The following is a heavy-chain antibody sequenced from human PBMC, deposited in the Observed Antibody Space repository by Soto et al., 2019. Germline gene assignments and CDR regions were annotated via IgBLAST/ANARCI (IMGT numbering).Heavy chain of an antibody. CDR2: IYYTGTT. D-gene: IGHD2-8*01. Sequence: SETLSLTCVVSGGSISSSNHYWAWIRQPPGKGLEWIGTIYYTGTTYYNPSLKSRVTISVDTSRNQFSLNLGSVTASDTAVYYCARPLTRGVSQTYWGQGTLVTVSS. J-gene: IGHJ4*02. V-gene: IGHV4-39*01. CDR1: GGSISSSNHY. CDR3: ARPLTRGVSQTY.